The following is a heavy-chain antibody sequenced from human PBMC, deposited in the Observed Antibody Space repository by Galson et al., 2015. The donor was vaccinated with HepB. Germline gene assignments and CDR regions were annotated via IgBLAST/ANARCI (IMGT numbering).Heavy chain of an antibody. CDR1: GSTFSNAW. J-gene: IGHJ6*02. CDR3: TTDLGSGWYMSYYYGMDV. Sequence: SLRLPCAASGSTFSNAWMNWVRQAPGKGLEWVGRIKRKSDGGTTDYAAPVKGRVTISRDDSKNTPYLQMNSLETEDTAVYYCTTDLGSGWYMSYYYGMDVWGQGTTVTVSS. V-gene: IGHV3-15*07. CDR2: IKRKSDGGTT. D-gene: IGHD6-19*01.